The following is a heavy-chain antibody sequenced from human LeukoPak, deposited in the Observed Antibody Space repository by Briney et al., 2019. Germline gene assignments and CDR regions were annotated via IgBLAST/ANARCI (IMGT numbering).Heavy chain of an antibody. CDR1: GGSISSYY. CDR2: IYYSGST. Sequence: PSETLSLTCTVSGGSISSYYWSWIRQPPGKGLEWIGYIYYSGSTNYNPSLKSRVTISVDTSKNQFSLKLSSVTAADTAVYYCARQLGLWYFDLWGRGTLVTVSS. V-gene: IGHV4-59*08. CDR3: ARQLGLWYFDL. J-gene: IGHJ2*01.